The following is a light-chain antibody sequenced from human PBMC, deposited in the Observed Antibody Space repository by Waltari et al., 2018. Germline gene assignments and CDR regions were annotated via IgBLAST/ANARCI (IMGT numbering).Light chain of an antibody. CDR3: QQYKSYWT. V-gene: IGKV1-5*03. J-gene: IGKJ1*01. Sequence: PSTLSASVGDTVTITCRPSQSISSWLAWYQQKPGKAPKLLIYKASGLESGVPSRFSGSGSGTEFILTISSLQPDDFATYYCQQYKSYWTFGQGTKVEIK. CDR1: QSISSW. CDR2: KAS.